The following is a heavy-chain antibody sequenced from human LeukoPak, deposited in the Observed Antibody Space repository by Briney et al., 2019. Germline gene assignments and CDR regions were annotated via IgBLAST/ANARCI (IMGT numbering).Heavy chain of an antibody. CDR1: GFTFSSYW. CDR2: VNPDGSST. CDR3: ARDTPGLGIDN. Sequence: GGSLRLSCAASGFTFSSYWMHWVRQAPGKGLVWVSRVNPDGSSTTYADSVKGRFTISRDNAKNTLYLQMNSLRAEDTAVYYCARDTPGLGIDNWGQGTLVTVSS. D-gene: IGHD7-27*01. J-gene: IGHJ4*02. V-gene: IGHV3-74*01.